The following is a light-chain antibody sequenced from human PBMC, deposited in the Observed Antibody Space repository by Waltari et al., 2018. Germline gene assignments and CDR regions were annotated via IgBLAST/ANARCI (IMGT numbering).Light chain of an antibody. V-gene: IGKV3-20*01. CDR2: GAS. CDR1: QSVGRS. CDR3: QHYVRLPVT. Sequence: EIVSTQSPGTLSLSPGERVTLSCRASQSVGRSLAWYQQKPGQAPRLLIYGASSRATGIPDRFSGSGSGTDFSLTISRLAPDDLAVYYCQHYVRLPVTFGQGTKVEI. J-gene: IGKJ1*01.